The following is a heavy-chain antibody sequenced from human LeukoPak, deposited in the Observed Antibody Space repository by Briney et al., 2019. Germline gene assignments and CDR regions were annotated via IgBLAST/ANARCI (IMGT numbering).Heavy chain of an antibody. CDR3: ARLVSRNRYDFWSGQYYYYYYMDV. V-gene: IGHV4-34*01. CDR2: INHSGST. J-gene: IGHJ6*03. Sequence: PSETLSLTCAVYGGSFSGYYWSWIRQPPGKGLEWIGEINHSGSTNYNPSLKSRVTISVDTSKNQFSLKLSSVTAADTAVYYCARLVSRNRYDFWSGQYYYYYYMDVWGKGTTVTVSS. CDR1: GGSFSGYY. D-gene: IGHD3-3*01.